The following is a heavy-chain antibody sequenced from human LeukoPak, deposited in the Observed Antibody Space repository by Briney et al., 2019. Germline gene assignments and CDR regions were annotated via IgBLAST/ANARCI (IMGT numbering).Heavy chain of an antibody. CDR2: INTGSSTV. D-gene: IGHD4-17*01. CDR1: GFTCIRYT. CDR3: ATSFRSDSGGR. V-gene: IGHV3-48*02. J-gene: IGHJ4*02. Sequence: GGALLLFCAASGFTCIRYTMNWVGQAPGKGLVGFSYINTGSSTVYYADSVKGRFTISRDNAKNSLFLQMNSLRDEDTAVYYCATSFRSDSGGRWGQGTLVTVSS.